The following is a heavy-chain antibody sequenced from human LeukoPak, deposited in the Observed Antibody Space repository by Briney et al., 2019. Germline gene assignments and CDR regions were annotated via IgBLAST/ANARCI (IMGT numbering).Heavy chain of an antibody. CDR1: GASISTSY. Sequence: PSETLSLTCTVSGASISTSYWYWIRQPPGKGLEWIGYIHYSGDINYNPSLKSRVTISLDAPRNQYSLKLTSVTATDTAVYYCARLGFCRGDNCLDDYWGQGTLVTVSS. J-gene: IGHJ4*02. V-gene: IGHV4-59*08. D-gene: IGHD2-15*01. CDR2: IHYSGDI. CDR3: ARLGFCRGDNCLDDY.